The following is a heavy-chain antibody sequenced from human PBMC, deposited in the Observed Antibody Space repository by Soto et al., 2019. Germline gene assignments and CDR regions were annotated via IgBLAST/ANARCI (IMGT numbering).Heavy chain of an antibody. J-gene: IGHJ4*02. CDR2: ISGSGGST. D-gene: IGHD5-18*01. V-gene: IGHV3-23*01. Sequence: PGGSLRLSCAASGFTFSSYAMSWVRQAPGKGLEWVSAISGSGGSTYYADSVKGRFTISRDNSKNTLYLQMNSLRAEDTAVYYCARDAFKDTAMVTQLNYWGQGTLVTVSS. CDR1: GFTFSSYA. CDR3: ARDAFKDTAMVTQLNY.